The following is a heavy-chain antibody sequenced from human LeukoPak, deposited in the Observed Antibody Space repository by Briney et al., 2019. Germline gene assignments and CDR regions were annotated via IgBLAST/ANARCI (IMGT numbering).Heavy chain of an antibody. CDR2: ISGNGGST. D-gene: IGHD2-21*02. CDR3: ARAYCGGDCYSAGYNWFDP. J-gene: IGHJ5*02. Sequence: AGSLRLSCTASGFTFSSYAMCWVCQAPRQGLERVSAISGNGGSTNYADPVKGRFTISRDNSKNTLYLQMTSLRAEDTAVYYCARAYCGGDCYSAGYNWFDPWGHRTPVTVSS. CDR1: GFTFSSYA. V-gene: IGHV3-23*01.